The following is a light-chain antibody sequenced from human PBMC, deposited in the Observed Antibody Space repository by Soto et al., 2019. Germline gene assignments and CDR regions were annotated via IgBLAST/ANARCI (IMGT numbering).Light chain of an antibody. CDR3: LQYNSYPLT. J-gene: IGKJ4*01. Sequence: DIPMTQSPSAMSASLGDRVTVTCRASQGISNSLAWFQQKPGKVPQRLIYGASTLQSGAPSRFSGSASGTAFTLTISSLQPEDFATYYCLQYNSYPLTFGGGTKVEIK. CDR2: GAS. V-gene: IGKV1-17*03. CDR1: QGISNS.